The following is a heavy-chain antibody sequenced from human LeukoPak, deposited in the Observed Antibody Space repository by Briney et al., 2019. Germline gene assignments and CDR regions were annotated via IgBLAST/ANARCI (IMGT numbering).Heavy chain of an antibody. Sequence: GSLRLSCAASGFTVSSNYMSWVRQAPGKVLEWVSVIYSGGSTYYADSVKGRFTISRDNSKNTLYLQMNSLRAEDTAVYYCARVPSYYDSSGYYPNYYYMDVWGKGTTVTISS. D-gene: IGHD3-22*01. V-gene: IGHV3-53*01. CDR1: GFTVSSNY. CDR3: ARVPSYYDSSGYYPNYYYMDV. J-gene: IGHJ6*03. CDR2: IYSGGST.